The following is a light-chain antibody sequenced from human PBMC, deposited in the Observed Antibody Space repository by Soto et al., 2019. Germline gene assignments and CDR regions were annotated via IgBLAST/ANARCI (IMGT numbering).Light chain of an antibody. CDR3: NSYVGSNNYV. CDR1: SSDVGGYNY. J-gene: IGLJ1*01. V-gene: IGLV2-8*01. CDR2: EVT. Sequence: QSALTQPRSVSGSPGQSVTISCTGTSSDVGGYNYVSWYQQHPGKAPKLMIYEVTKRPSGVPDRFSGSKSGNTASLTVSGLQADDEADYYCNSYVGSNNYVFGTGTKVTVL.